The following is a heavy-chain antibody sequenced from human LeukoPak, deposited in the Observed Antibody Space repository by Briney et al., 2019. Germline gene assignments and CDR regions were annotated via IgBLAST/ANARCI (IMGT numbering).Heavy chain of an antibody. D-gene: IGHD1-26*01. V-gene: IGHV5-51*01. CDR2: IYPGDSDI. CDR3: ARHLLTPGGSYYFDF. CDR1: GSNFTSYW. J-gene: IGHJ4*02. Sequence: GESLKISCKGSGSNFTSYWIGGGRQMPGKGLEWVGIIYPGDSDIRSSPSFQGQVTISADKSIRTAYLQWSSLRASDTAIYYCARHLLTPGGSYYFDFWGQGTLVTVSS.